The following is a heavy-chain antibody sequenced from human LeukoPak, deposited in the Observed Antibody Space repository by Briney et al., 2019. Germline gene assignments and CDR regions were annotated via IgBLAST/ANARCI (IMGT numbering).Heavy chain of an antibody. V-gene: IGHV4-4*02. Sequence: PSGTLSLTCAVSGDSISSTNWWNWVRQPPEKGLEWIGEISPSGSTTYNPSLQSRVTISLDKSTNHFSLNLNSVTAADTAVYYCARDSANGSSWFFDYWGQGTLVTVSS. CDR2: ISPSGST. CDR1: GDSISSTNW. D-gene: IGHD6-13*01. CDR3: ARDSANGSSWFFDY. J-gene: IGHJ4*02.